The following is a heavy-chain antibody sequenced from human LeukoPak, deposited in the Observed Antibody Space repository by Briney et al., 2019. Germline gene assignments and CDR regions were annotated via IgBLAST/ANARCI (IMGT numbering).Heavy chain of an antibody. D-gene: IGHD6-13*01. J-gene: IGHJ4*02. CDR3: ARATAYSSSWYNY. CDR2: ISSSSSYT. Sequence: GGSLRLSCAASGFTFSDHYMSWIRQAPGKGLEWVSYISSSSSYTNYADSVKGRFTISRDNAKNSLYLQMNSLRAEDTAVYYCARATAYSSSWYNYWGQGTLVTVSS. CDR1: GFTFSDHY. V-gene: IGHV3-11*06.